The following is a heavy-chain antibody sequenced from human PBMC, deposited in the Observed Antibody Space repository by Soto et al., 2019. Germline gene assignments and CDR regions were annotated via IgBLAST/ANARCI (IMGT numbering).Heavy chain of an antibody. CDR1: GGSISNSSYS. CDR3: ARLHGYCISTSCYGYYAMDV. CDR2: FYYSGST. D-gene: IGHD2-2*01. J-gene: IGHJ6*02. V-gene: IGHV4-39*01. Sequence: SETLSLTCTVFGGSISNSSYSWGLIRQPPGKGLEWIGTFYYSGSTYYNPSLKSRVTISVDTSKNQFSLKLSSVTAADTAVYYCARLHGYCISTSCYGYYAMDVWGHGTTVTVSS.